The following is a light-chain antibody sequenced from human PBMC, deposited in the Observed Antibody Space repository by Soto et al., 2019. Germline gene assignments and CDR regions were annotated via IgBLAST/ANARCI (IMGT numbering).Light chain of an antibody. CDR1: QSISSRY. V-gene: IGKV3-20*01. J-gene: IGKJ1*01. Sequence: EIVLTQSPGTLSLSPGERATRSCRASQSISSRYLACYQQKPGQAPRLLIYDASSRATGIPDRFSGSGSGTDFTLTINRLEPEDYAVYHCQQYHSAPRTFGQGTKVDIK. CDR2: DAS. CDR3: QQYHSAPRT.